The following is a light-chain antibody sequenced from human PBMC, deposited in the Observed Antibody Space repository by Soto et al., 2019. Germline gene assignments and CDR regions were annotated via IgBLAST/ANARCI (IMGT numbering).Light chain of an antibody. CDR3: SSYTSGSTPWV. V-gene: IGLV2-14*01. CDR1: SSDVGAYNY. CDR2: DVS. Sequence: QSALTQPASVSGSPGQSITISCTGTSSDVGAYNYVSWYQQHPGKAPKLMICDVSDRPSGVSTRFSGPKSGNTASLTISGLQAEDEADYYCSSYTSGSTPWVFGTGTKVTVL. J-gene: IGLJ1*01.